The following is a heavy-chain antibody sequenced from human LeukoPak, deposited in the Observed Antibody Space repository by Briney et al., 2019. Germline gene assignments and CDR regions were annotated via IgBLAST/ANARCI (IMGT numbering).Heavy chain of an antibody. V-gene: IGHV4-39*01. Sequence: PSETLSLTCTVSGGSTSSSSYYWGWIRQPPGKGLEWIGNIYYTGRTYYNPSLKSRVTISVDTSKNQFSLKLSSVTAADTAVYYCARQIFGVVIAYFDYWGQGTLVTVSS. CDR2: IYYTGRT. CDR3: ARQIFGVVIAYFDY. J-gene: IGHJ4*02. CDR1: GGSTSSSSYY. D-gene: IGHD3-3*01.